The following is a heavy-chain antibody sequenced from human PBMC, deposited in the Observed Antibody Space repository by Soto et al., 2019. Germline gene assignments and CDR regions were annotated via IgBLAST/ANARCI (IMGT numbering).Heavy chain of an antibody. CDR1: GFTFSNAW. Sequence: EVQLVESGGGLVKPGGSLRLSCAASGFTFSNAWINWVRQAPGNGLEWVGRIKSKTDGGTTDYAEPVKGRLAISRDDSNNMVYMQMNSLKIEDTAVYYCTTDSYSTIILVRFDYWGHGTLVTVSS. D-gene: IGHD3-22*01. CDR2: IKSKTDGGTT. CDR3: TTDSYSTIILVRFDY. V-gene: IGHV3-15*07. J-gene: IGHJ4*01.